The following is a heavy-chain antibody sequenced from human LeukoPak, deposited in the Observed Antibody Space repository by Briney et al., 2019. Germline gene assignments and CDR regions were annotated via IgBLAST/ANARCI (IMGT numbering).Heavy chain of an antibody. CDR1: GFTFSANW. D-gene: IGHD2-15*01. V-gene: IGHV3-23*01. J-gene: IGHJ5*02. CDR3: AKARGFCSGGSCYIPFDP. CDR2: ISGSDGST. Sequence: GGSLRLSCAASGFTFSANWMHWVRHAPGKGLEWVSGISGSDGSTYYADSVKGRFTISRDYSKNTLYVQMNSLRAEDTAVYYCAKARGFCSGGSCYIPFDPWGQGTRVTVSS.